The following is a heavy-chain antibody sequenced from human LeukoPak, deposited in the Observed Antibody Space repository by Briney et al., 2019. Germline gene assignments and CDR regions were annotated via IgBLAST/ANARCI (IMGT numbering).Heavy chain of an antibody. V-gene: IGHV3-53*01. Sequence: GGSLRLSCAASGFTVSSNYMSWVRQAPGKGLEWVSVISGSGGSTYYADSVKGRFTISRDNSKNTLYLQMNSLRAEDTAVYYCARVKIRGAFDIWGQGTMVTVSS. CDR2: ISGSGGST. J-gene: IGHJ3*02. D-gene: IGHD3-10*01. CDR1: GFTVSSNY. CDR3: ARVKIRGAFDI.